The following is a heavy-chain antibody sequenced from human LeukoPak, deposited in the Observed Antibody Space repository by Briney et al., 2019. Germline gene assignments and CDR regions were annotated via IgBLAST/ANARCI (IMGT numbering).Heavy chain of an antibody. D-gene: IGHD3-3*01. CDR2: INPNSGGT. Sequence: ASVKVSCKASGYTFTGHYMRWVRQAPGQGLEWMGWINPNSGGTKYAQKFQGRVTLTRDTSISTAYMELSRLRCDDTAVYYCARSYDFWSGPPFDPWGQGTLVTVS. J-gene: IGHJ5*02. CDR1: GYTFTGHY. CDR3: ARSYDFWSGPPFDP. V-gene: IGHV1-2*02.